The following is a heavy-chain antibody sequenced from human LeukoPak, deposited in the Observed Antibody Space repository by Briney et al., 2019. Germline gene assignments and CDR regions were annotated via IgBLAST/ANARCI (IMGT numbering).Heavy chain of an antibody. Sequence: SETLSLTCAVYGGSFSGYYWSWIRQPPGKGLEWIGYIYYSGSTNYNPSLKSRVTISVDTSKNQFSLKLSSVTAADTAVYYCARYPLWFGEEGDYGMDVWGQGTTVTVSS. CDR1: GGSFSGYY. CDR3: ARYPLWFGEEGDYGMDV. CDR2: IYYSGST. J-gene: IGHJ6*02. D-gene: IGHD3-10*01. V-gene: IGHV4-59*01.